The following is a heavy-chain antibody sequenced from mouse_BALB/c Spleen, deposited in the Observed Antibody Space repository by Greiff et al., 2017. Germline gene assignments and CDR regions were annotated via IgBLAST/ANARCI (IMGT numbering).Heavy chain of an antibody. Sequence: DVMLVESGGGLVKPGGSLKLSCAASGFAFSSYDMSWVRQTPEKRLEWVAYISSGGGSTYYPDTVKGRFTISRDNAKNTLYLQMSSLKSEDTAMYYCARGYYDYDGGFDYWGQGTTLTVSS. J-gene: IGHJ2*01. CDR2: ISSGGGST. CDR1: GFAFSSYD. D-gene: IGHD2-4*01. V-gene: IGHV5-12-1*01. CDR3: ARGYYDYDGGFDY.